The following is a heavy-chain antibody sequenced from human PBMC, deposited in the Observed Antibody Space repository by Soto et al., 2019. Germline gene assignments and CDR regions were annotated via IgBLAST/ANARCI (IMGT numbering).Heavy chain of an antibody. V-gene: IGHV3-73*01. CDR1: GFTFSDSA. Sequence: PGGSLRLSCAASGFTFSDSALHWARQASGKGLEWVGRVRSKAKTNATAYATSVKGRFTVSRDDSKNTAYLQMNSLKTEDTAVYYCTSSSLGAAFDIWGQGTMVTVSS. CDR3: TSSSLGAAFDI. CDR2: VRSKAKTNAT. J-gene: IGHJ3*02.